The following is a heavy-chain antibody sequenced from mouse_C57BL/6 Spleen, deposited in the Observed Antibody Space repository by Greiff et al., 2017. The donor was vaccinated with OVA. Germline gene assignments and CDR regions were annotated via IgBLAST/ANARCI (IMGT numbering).Heavy chain of an antibody. J-gene: IGHJ1*03. CDR2: FDPEDGET. Sequence: EVQLMESGAELVKPGASVKLSCTASGFNITDYYMHWVKQRTEQGLEWIGRFDPEDGETKYAPKFQGKATIPADTSSNTAYLQLSSLTSEDTAVYYGARSGGGNCWYFDVWGTGTTVTVSS. D-gene: IGHD2-1*01. V-gene: IGHV14-2*01. CDR3: ARSGGGNCWYFDV. CDR1: GFNITDYY.